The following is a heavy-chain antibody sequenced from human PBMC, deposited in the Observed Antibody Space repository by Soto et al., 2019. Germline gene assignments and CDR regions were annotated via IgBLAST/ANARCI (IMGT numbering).Heavy chain of an antibody. D-gene: IGHD2-21*02. V-gene: IGHV3-15*01. J-gene: IGHJ6*03. CDR1: GFTFSNAW. CDR2: IKSKTDGETI. CDR3: IKLRWQIVVVTTAQYYYYMDV. Sequence: PGGSLRLSCAASGFTFSNAWMTWVRQAPGKGLEWVGRIKSKTDGETIDYAAPVRGRFTISRDDSKNTLYLQMNSLKTEDTALYYCIKLRWQIVVVTTAQYYYYMDVWGKGTTVTVSS.